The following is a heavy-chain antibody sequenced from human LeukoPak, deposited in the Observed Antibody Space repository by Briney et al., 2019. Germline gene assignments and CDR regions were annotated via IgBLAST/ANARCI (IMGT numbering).Heavy chain of an antibody. Sequence: SETLSLTCTVSGDSISRSNYYWGWIRQPPGKGLEWIGSIYYRRRNDYNPSLKSRVTISVDTSKNQYSLDLSSVTAADTAVYYCARLVPPNGPGSPHPHQFDYWGQGTLVIVPS. CDR1: GDSISRSNYY. D-gene: IGHD3-10*01. J-gene: IGHJ4*02. V-gene: IGHV4-39*01. CDR3: ARLVPPNGPGSPHPHQFDY. CDR2: IYYRRRN.